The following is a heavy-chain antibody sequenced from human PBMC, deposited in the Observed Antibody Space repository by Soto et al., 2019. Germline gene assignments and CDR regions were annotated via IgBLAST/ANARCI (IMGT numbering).Heavy chain of an antibody. CDR2: IIPIFGTA. J-gene: IGHJ5*02. CDR1: GGTFSSYA. CDR3: ARHLFIAAAGIFYWFDP. Sequence: SVKVSCKASGGTFSSYAISWVRQAPGQGLEWMGGIIPIFGTANYAQKFQGRVTITADESTSTAYMELSSLRSEDTAVYYCARHLFIAAAGIFYWFDPWGQGTLVTVSS. V-gene: IGHV1-69*13. D-gene: IGHD6-13*01.